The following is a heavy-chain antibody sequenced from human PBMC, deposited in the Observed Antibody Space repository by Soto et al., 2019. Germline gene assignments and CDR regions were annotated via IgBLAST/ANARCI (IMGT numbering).Heavy chain of an antibody. CDR3: QYYYGSGSYYKGYYYYGMDV. J-gene: IGHJ6*02. Sequence: PSETLSLTCTVSGASITTYYWSWIPQPPGKGLDWIGYISYSGSTDYNPSLKSRVTISVDTSKNQFSLKLSSVTAADAAVYYCQYYYGSGSYYKGYYYYGMDVWGQGTTVTVSS. V-gene: IGHV4-59*04. CDR2: ISYSGST. D-gene: IGHD3-10*01. CDR1: GASITTYY.